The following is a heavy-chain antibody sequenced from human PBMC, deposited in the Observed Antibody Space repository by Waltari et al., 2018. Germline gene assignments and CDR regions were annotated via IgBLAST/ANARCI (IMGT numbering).Heavy chain of an antibody. J-gene: IGHJ4*02. CDR3: AGSYSNYINRIFSATWP. V-gene: IGHV4-34*02. Sequence: QVQLQQWGAGLLKPSEILSLTCAVDGGSFSGYFWSWIRQPPGKGLEWIGEINHSGSTNYTPSLKSRVTISVDTSHRQFSLKLSSVTAADTAVYYCAGSYSNYINRIFSATWPWGQGTLVTVST. CDR2: INHSGST. CDR1: GGSFSGYF. D-gene: IGHD4-4*01.